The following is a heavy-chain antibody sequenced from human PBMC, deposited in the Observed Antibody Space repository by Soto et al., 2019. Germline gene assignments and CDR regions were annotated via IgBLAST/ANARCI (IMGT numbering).Heavy chain of an antibody. CDR2: ISNDGTKK. V-gene: IGHV3-30*03. D-gene: IGHD4-4*01. CDR3: ARDVAMPTGLGLGY. Sequence: WWSLRLSCSASVFAFTNYGFHWFRQAPGKGLEWVAHISNDGTKKFYADSVKGRFTISRDNSETTVYLHLTSLRPDDTALFYCARDVAMPTGLGLGYWGQGTLVTVSS. J-gene: IGHJ4*02. CDR1: VFAFTNYG.